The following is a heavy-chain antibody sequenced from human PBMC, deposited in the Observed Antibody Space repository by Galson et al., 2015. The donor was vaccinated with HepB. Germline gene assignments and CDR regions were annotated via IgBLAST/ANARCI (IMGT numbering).Heavy chain of an antibody. CDR1: GYTFTSYG. CDR2: ISAYNGNT. D-gene: IGHD2-2*01. V-gene: IGHV1-18*01. CDR3: ARDPYCSSTSCARFDP. J-gene: IGHJ5*02. Sequence: SVKVSCKASGYTFTSYGISWVRQAPGQGLEWMGWISAYNGNTNYAQKLQGRVTMTTDTSTSTAYMELRSLRSDDTAVYYCARDPYCSSTSCARFDPWGQGTLVTVSS.